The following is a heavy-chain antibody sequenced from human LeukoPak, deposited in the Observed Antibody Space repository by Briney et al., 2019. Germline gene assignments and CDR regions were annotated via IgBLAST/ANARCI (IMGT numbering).Heavy chain of an antibody. CDR1: GGSISSGDYY. J-gene: IGHJ4*02. D-gene: IGHD3-22*01. Sequence: SETLSLTCTVSGGSISSGDYYWGWIRQPPGKGLEWIGYIYYSGSTYYNPSLKSRVTISVDTSKNQFSLKLSSVTAADTAVYYCARGHYYDSSGYYYVDYWGQGTLVTVSS. CDR2: IYYSGST. CDR3: ARGHYYDSSGYYYVDY. V-gene: IGHV4-30-4*01.